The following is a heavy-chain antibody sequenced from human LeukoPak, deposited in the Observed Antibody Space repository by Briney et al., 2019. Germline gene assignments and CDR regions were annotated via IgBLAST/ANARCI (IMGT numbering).Heavy chain of an antibody. Sequence: PGGSLRLSCTASGFTCGDYAMSWVRQAPGKGLEWVGFIRSKAYGGTTEYAASVKGRFTISRDDSKSIAYLQMNSLKTEDTAVYYCTRVYDYVWGSYRPRREYYFDYWGQGTLVTVSS. V-gene: IGHV3-49*04. CDR1: GFTCGDYA. CDR2: IRSKAYGGTT. D-gene: IGHD3-16*02. CDR3: TRVYDYVWGSYRPRREYYFDY. J-gene: IGHJ4*02.